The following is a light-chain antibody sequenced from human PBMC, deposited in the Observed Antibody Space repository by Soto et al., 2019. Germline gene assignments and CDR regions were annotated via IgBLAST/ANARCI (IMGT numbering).Light chain of an antibody. J-gene: IGLJ3*02. CDR1: TSNIGAGYD. V-gene: IGLV1-40*01. CDR2: VNT. Sequence: QSVLTQPPSVSGAPGQRVTISCTGSTSNIGAGYDVHWYQHLPGTAPKLLIFVNTNRPSGVPDRFSGSKSCTSASLPITGLQAEDEADYFCQSYDTGMHWVFGGGTTLTVL. CDR3: QSYDTGMHWV.